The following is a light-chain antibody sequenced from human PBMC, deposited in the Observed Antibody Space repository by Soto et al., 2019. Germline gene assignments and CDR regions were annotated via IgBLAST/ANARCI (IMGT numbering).Light chain of an antibody. CDR2: DNY. V-gene: IGLV1-51*01. CDR3: GAWDDRLTAYV. CDR1: GSNVGYNS. J-gene: IGLJ1*01. Sequence: QSVLTQPPSLSAAPGQEVTISCSGSGSNVGYNSVSWYQQLPGTAPKLLIYDNYKRASGIPARFSGSKSGTSASLGITGLQTGDEADYYCGAWDDRLTAYVFGSGTKLTVL.